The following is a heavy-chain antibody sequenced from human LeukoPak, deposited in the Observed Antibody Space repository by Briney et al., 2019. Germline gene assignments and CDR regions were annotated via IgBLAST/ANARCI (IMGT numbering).Heavy chain of an antibody. CDR3: AREDSSGYRFDY. V-gene: IGHV3-53*01. Sequence: GGSLRLSCAASGFTVSSNYMSWVRQAPGKGLEWVSVIYSGGSTYYADSVKGRFTIPRDNSKNTLYLQMNSLRAEDTAVYYCAREDSSGYRFDYWGQGTLVTVSS. CDR1: GFTVSSNY. CDR2: IYSGGST. J-gene: IGHJ4*02. D-gene: IGHD3-22*01.